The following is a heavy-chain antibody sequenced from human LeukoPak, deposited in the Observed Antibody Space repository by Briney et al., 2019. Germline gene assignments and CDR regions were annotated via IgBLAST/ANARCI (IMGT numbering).Heavy chain of an antibody. CDR1: GFTFSIYS. J-gene: IGHJ4*02. V-gene: IGHV3-48*01. CDR2: ITSSSGTI. D-gene: IGHD2-21*01. Sequence: GGSLRLSCAASGFTFSIYSMNWVRQAPGKGLEWISYITSSSGTIYYTDSVKGRFTISRDNAKNSLYLQMSSLRAEDMAVYYCARVAPGHDIGRGYFDYWGQGTLVTVSS. CDR3: ARVAPGHDIGRGYFDY.